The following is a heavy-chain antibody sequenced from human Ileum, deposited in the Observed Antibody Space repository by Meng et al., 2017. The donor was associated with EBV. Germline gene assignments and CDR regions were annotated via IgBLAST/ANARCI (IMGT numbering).Heavy chain of an antibody. CDR3: ARDQGAWFGEAPRFDY. V-gene: IGHV1-69*04. CDR1: GYTFGSYG. J-gene: IGHJ4*02. Sequence: QVHLLQSGPEVKKPVASVSVSCKASGYTFGSYGICWVRQAPGQGLEWMGRIIPILGIANYAQKFQGRVTITADKSTSTAYMELSSLRSEDTAVYYCARDQGAWFGEAPRFDYWGKGTLVTVS. CDR2: IIPILGIA. D-gene: IGHD3-10*01.